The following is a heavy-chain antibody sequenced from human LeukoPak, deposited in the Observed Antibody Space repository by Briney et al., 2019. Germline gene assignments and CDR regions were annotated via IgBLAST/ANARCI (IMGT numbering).Heavy chain of an antibody. CDR1: GFTFDDYA. V-gene: IGHV3-66*04. CDR2: IYSGGST. CDR3: ARHTRRSGSYYNLDY. Sequence: PGRSLRLSCAASGFTFDDYAMHWVRQAPGKGLEWVSVIYSGGSTYYADSVKGRFTISRDNSKNTLYLQMNSLRAEDTAVYYCARHTRRSGSYYNLDYWGQGTLVTVSS. D-gene: IGHD3-10*01. J-gene: IGHJ4*02.